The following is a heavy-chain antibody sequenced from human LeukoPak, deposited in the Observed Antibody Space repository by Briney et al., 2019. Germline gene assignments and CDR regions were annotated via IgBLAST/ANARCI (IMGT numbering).Heavy chain of an antibody. CDR2: IIPIFGTA. J-gene: IGHJ5*02. CDR1: GGTFSSYA. CDR3: ARVPGGPEGWFDP. V-gene: IGHV1-69*06. Sequence: SVKVSCKASGGTFSSYAISWVRQAPGQGLEWMGGIIPIFGTANYAQKFQGRVTITADKSTSTAYMELSSLRSEDTAVYYCARVPGGPEGWFDPWGQGTLVTVSS.